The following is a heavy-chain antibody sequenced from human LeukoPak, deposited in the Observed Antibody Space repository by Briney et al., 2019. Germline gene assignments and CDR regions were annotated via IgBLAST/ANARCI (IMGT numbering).Heavy chain of an antibody. D-gene: IGHD6-19*01. Sequence: GGSLRLSCAVSGFMFSSYEMYWVRQAPGKGLEWVSYINPGGTTMYYADSVSGRFTISRDNAKNSLFLQMNSLRADDTAVYFCALLAVASDFDYWGQGSLVTVSS. CDR1: GFMFSSYE. CDR3: ALLAVASDFDY. CDR2: INPGGTTM. V-gene: IGHV3-48*03. J-gene: IGHJ4*02.